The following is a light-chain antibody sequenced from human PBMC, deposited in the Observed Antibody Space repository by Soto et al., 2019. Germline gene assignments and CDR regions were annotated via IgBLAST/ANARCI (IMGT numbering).Light chain of an antibody. V-gene: IGKV3-20*01. CDR1: QRVSSSY. J-gene: IGKJ4*01. Sequence: IVLTQSPGTLSLSPGERATLSCRASQRVSSSYLAWYQQKPGRAPRLLIYGASSRATGIPDRFSGSGSGTDFPLTISRLEPEDFAVYYCQQYGSSLLTFGGGTKVEIK. CDR2: GAS. CDR3: QQYGSSLLT.